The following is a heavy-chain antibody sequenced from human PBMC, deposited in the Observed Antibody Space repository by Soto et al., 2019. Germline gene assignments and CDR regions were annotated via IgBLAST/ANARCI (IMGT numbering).Heavy chain of an antibody. D-gene: IGHD1-20*01. V-gene: IGHV4-30-2*01. CDR1: GGSFSSGGYS. CDR2: IYYSGAT. J-gene: IGHJ4*02. CDR3: ASHRYQCYFDY. Sequence: QLQLQESGSGLVNPSQTLSLTCAVSGGSFSSGGYSWGWIRQPPGKGLEWIGYIYYSGATYYNPSLKSRVTISVDRSNNQFFLKLSSVTAADTAVYYCASHRYQCYFDYWGQGTLVTVSS.